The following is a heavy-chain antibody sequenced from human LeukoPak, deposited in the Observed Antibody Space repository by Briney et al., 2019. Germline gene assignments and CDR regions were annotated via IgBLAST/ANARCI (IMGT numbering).Heavy chain of an antibody. J-gene: IGHJ4*02. CDR1: GFSVSRYG. Sequence: GVSLTLSCAASGFSVSRYGVHWVRQAPGEGLEWVAVFWAHGRSQYYADSVRGRFTLSRDTSANMVYLQMSSLRAEDTAVYYCARDDDSSSHYSLFEYWGQGTRVTVSS. CDR2: FWAHGRSQ. V-gene: IGHV3-33*01. D-gene: IGHD3-22*01. CDR3: ARDDDSSSHYSLFEY.